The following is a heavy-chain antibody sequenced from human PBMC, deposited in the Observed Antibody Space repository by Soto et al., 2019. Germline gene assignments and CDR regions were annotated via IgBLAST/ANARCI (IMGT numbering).Heavy chain of an antibody. J-gene: IGHJ3*02. CDR3: ARDYYDSSGYNIDAFDI. CDR1: GYTFTSYA. CDR2: INAGNGNT. Sequence: ASVKVSCKASGYTFTSYAMHWVRQAPGQRLEWMGWINAGNGNTKYSQKFQGRVTITRDTSASTAYMELSSLRSEDTAVYYCARDYYDSSGYNIDAFDIWGQGTMVTVSS. D-gene: IGHD3-22*01. V-gene: IGHV1-3*01.